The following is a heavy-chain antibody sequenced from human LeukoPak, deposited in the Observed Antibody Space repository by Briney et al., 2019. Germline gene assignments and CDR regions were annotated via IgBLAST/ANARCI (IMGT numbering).Heavy chain of an antibody. J-gene: IGHJ3*02. CDR2: ISWNSGSI. CDR3: AKDPQDYYDSSGPYWSFDI. CDR1: GFTFDDYA. D-gene: IGHD3-22*01. Sequence: GGSLRLSCAASGFTFDDYAMHWVRQAPGKGLEWVSGISWNSGSIGYADSVKGRFTISRDNAKNSLYLQMNSLRAEDTALYYCAKDPQDYYDSSGPYWSFDIWGQGTMVTVSS. V-gene: IGHV3-9*01.